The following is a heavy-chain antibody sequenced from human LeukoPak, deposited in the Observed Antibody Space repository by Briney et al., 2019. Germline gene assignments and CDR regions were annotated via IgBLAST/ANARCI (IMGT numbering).Heavy chain of an antibody. V-gene: IGHV1-69*01. CDR1: GGTFSSYA. J-gene: IGHJ4*02. CDR2: IIPIFGTA. D-gene: IGHD2-2*01. CDR3: ARCSSTSCYRFDY. Sequence: RAASVKVSCKASGGTFSSYAISWVRQAPGQGLEWMGGIIPIFGTANYAQKFQGRVTITADESTSTAYMELSSLRSEDTAVYYCARCSSTSCYRFDYWGQGTLVTVSS.